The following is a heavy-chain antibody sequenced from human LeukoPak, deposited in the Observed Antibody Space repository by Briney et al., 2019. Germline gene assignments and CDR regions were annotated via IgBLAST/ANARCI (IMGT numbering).Heavy chain of an antibody. Sequence: SETLSLTCAVYGGSFSGYYWSWIRQPPGKGLEWIGEINHSGSTNYNPSLKSRVTISVDTSKNQFSLKLSSVTAADTAVYYCARVRLPQFIVVVVAATRYFDYWGQGTLVTVSS. CDR3: ARVRLPQFIVVVVAATRYFDY. J-gene: IGHJ4*02. CDR1: GGSFSGYY. D-gene: IGHD2-15*01. V-gene: IGHV4-34*01. CDR2: INHSGST.